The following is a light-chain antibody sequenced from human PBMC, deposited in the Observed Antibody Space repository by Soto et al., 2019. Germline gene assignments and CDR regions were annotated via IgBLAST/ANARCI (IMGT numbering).Light chain of an antibody. CDR2: DAS. Sequence: DIQMTQSPASVSASIGDKVTITCRASQDISSSLGWYQQKPGKAPDLLIYDASTLRSGVPPRFSGTGSGTDFTFTISRLQPEDFATYFCQQANSFPRTFGQGTKLEIK. V-gene: IGKV1-12*01. J-gene: IGKJ2*01. CDR3: QQANSFPRT. CDR1: QDISSS.